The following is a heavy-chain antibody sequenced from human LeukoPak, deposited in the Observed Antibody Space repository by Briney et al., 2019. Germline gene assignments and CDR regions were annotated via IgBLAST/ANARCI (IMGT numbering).Heavy chain of an antibody. V-gene: IGHV3-74*01. CDR3: ATGLASAYEY. CDR1: GLTFTNYW. Sequence: GGSLRLSCAASGLTFTNYWMHWVRQAPGKGLVWVSRIHSDGINTVYADSVKGRFTISRDNAKNMLYLQMHSLRVEDTALYYCATGLASAYEYWGQGTPVTVSS. CDR2: IHSDGINT. J-gene: IGHJ4*02. D-gene: IGHD3-3*01.